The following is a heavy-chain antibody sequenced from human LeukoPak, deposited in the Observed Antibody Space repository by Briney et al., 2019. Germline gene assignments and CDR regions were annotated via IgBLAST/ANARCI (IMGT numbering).Heavy chain of an antibody. CDR2: IKQDGGVE. CDR3: AKLLGDVTTFDY. CDR1: GFTFSRPW. D-gene: IGHD3-16*01. V-gene: IGHV3-7*01. Sequence: QPGESLRLPCAGSGFTFSRPWMTWVRQAPGKGLEWVASIKQDGGVEHYMDSVKGRFTISRDNAENSLYLQMNSLRAEDTAVYYCAKLLGDVTTFDYWGQGTLVTVSS. J-gene: IGHJ4*02.